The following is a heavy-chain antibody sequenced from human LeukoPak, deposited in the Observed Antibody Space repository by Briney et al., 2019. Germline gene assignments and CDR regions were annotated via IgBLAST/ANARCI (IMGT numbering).Heavy chain of an antibody. Sequence: GGSLRLSCAGSGFSFSSNTMSWVRQAPGRGLVWVSAISNNGSRTDYADSVKGRFTISRDNSKSTLYLHMDSLRAEDTAVYYCARDEDTSALSEYWGQGTLVTVSS. CDR3: ARDEDTSALSEY. J-gene: IGHJ4*02. CDR2: ISNNGSRT. V-gene: IGHV3-23*01. CDR1: GFSFSSNT. D-gene: IGHD2/OR15-2a*01.